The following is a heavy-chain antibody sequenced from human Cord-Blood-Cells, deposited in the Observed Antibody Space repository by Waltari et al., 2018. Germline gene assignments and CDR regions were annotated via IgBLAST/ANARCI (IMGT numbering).Heavy chain of an antibody. CDR1: GYTFTGYY. D-gene: IGHD3-22*01. J-gene: IGHJ4*02. CDR3: ARGLDTMIVVVIPSSFDY. CDR2: INPNSGGT. Sequence: QVQLVQSGAEVKKPGASVKVSCKASGYTFTGYYMHWVRQAPGQGLEWMGSINPNSGGTNYAQKFQGRVTMTRDTSISTAYMELSRLRSDDTAVYYCARGLDTMIVVVIPSSFDYWGQGTLVTVSS. V-gene: IGHV1-2*02.